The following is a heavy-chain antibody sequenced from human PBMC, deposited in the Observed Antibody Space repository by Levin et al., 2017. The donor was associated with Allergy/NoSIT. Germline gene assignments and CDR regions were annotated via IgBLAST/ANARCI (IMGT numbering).Heavy chain of an antibody. V-gene: IGHV3-74*01. Sequence: AGGSLRLSCAASGFAFSSYWMHWVRQAPGKGLVWVSQIKSDGSSTIYADSVTGRFTISRDNAKSTLYLQMNSLSAEDTALYYCAFGTGNFFDYWGQGTLVTVSS. CDR2: IKSDGSST. CDR3: AFGTGNFFDY. J-gene: IGHJ4*02. CDR1: GFAFSSYW. D-gene: IGHD1-1*01.